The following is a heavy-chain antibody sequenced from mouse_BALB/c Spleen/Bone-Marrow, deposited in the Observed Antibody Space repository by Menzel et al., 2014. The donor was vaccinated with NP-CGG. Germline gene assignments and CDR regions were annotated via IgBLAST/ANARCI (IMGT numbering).Heavy chain of an antibody. D-gene: IGHD1-1*01. CDR2: ISSGSSTI. CDR3: ARSYYGSSYYFDY. CDR1: GFTFSSFG. J-gene: IGHJ2*01. Sequence: EVKLVESGGGLVQPGGSRKLSCAASGFTFSSFGMHWVRQAPEKGLEWVAYISSGSSTIYYADTEKGRFTISRDNPKNTLFLQMTSLRSEDTAMYYCARSYYGSSYYFDYWGQGTTLTVSS. V-gene: IGHV5-17*02.